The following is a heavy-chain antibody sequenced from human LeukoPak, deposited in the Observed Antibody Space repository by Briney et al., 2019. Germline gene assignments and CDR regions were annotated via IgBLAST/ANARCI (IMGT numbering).Heavy chain of an antibody. CDR1: GFTFSDYY. V-gene: IGHV3-11*01. CDR3: ARAKGEWLVGYCWFDP. CDR2: ISSSGSTI. D-gene: IGHD6-19*01. Sequence: PGGSLRLSCAASGFTFSDYYMSWIRQAPGKGLEWVSYISSSGSTIYYADSVKGRFTISRDNAKNSLYLQMNSLRAEDTAVCYCARAKGEWLVGYCWFDPWGQGTLVTVSS. J-gene: IGHJ5*02.